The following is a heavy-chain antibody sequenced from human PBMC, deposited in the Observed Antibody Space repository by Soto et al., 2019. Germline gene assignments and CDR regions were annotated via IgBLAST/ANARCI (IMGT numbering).Heavy chain of an antibody. D-gene: IGHD2-2*01. V-gene: IGHV3-64*01. J-gene: IGHJ6*03. CDR1: GFTFSNYE. CDR2: ISGSGAHT. Sequence: PGGSLRLSCAASGFTFSNYEMHWVRQAPGKGLEYVSGISGSGAHTDYAKSVKGRFTISRDNSKNTLYLQMNSLRAEDTAVYYCAKYPAFSYYYYMDVWGKGTTVTVSS. CDR3: AKYPAFSYYYYMDV.